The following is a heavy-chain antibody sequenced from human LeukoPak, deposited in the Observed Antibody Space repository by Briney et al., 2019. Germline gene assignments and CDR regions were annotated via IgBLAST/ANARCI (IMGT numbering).Heavy chain of an antibody. V-gene: IGHV3-30*03. CDR1: GFTFSSYG. J-gene: IGHJ4*02. CDR2: ISYDGTNK. CDR3: ARGSIVGVRGVGDY. D-gene: IGHD1-26*01. Sequence: PGRSLRLSCAASGFTFSSYGMHWVRQAPGKGLEWVAVISYDGTNKYYADSVKGRFTISRDNSKNTVYLQMNSLRAEDTAVYYCARGSIVGVRGVGDYWGQGTLVTVSS.